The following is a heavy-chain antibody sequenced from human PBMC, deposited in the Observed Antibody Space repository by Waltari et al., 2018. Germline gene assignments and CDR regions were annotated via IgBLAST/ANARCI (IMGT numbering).Heavy chain of an antibody. CDR3: ARRYYDSLDYYYYYMDV. CDR1: GYTFTSYD. CDR2: MNPNSGNT. V-gene: IGHV1-8*03. Sequence: QVQLVQSGAEVKKPGASVKVSCKASGYTFTSYDINWVRQATGQGLEWMGWMNPNSGNTGYAQKFQGRVTITRNTSISTAYMELSSLRSEDTAVYYCARRYYDSLDYYYYYMDVWGKGTTVTVSS. J-gene: IGHJ6*03. D-gene: IGHD3-22*01.